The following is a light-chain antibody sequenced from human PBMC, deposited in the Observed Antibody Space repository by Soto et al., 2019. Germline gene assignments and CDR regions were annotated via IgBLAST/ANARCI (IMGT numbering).Light chain of an antibody. CDR1: SSDVGGYNY. Sequence: QSALTHPSSVSGSPGQSVTISCTGTSSDVGGYNYVSWYQHHPGKSPKLMIYDVSKRPSGVPDRFSGSKSGNTASLTISGLQAEDEADYYCCSYAGSYTDVFGTGTKVTAL. V-gene: IGLV2-11*01. CDR2: DVS. CDR3: CSYAGSYTDV. J-gene: IGLJ1*01.